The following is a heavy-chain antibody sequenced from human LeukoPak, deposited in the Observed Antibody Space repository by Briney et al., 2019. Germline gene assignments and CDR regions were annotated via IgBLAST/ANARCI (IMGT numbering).Heavy chain of an antibody. J-gene: IGHJ4*02. CDR1: GFTSSRYA. Sequence: ARSRRLSCAAVGFTSSRYAVGWDRHAPKKVLEWVSAISCSGGSTYYADSVKGWFTISRDNSKNTLYLQMNSLRAEDTAVYYCAKDRDRTQWLRSFDYWGQGTLVTVSS. D-gene: IGHD6-19*01. CDR3: AKDRDRTQWLRSFDY. CDR2: ISCSGGST. V-gene: IGHV3-23*01.